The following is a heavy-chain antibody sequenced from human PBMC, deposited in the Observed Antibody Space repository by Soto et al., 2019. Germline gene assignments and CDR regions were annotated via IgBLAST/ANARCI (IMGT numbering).Heavy chain of an antibody. CDR1: GGSISSSNW. D-gene: IGHD2-15*01. CDR2: IYHSGST. V-gene: IGHV4-4*03. Sequence: LPETLSLTCAVSGGSISSSNWWSWVRQPPGKGLEWIGEIYHSGSTNYNPSLKSRVTISVDKSKNQFSLKLSSVTAADTAVYYCARGGGDIVVVVAASNWFDPWGQGTLVTVSS. J-gene: IGHJ5*02. CDR3: ARGGGDIVVVVAASNWFDP.